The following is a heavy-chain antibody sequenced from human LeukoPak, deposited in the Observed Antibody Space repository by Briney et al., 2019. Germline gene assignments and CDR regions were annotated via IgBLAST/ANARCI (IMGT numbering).Heavy chain of an antibody. J-gene: IGHJ5*02. CDR3: ARELMSWNFHWFDP. D-gene: IGHD1-7*01. Sequence: GGSLRLSCAASGFTFSSYWMSWVRQAPGKGLEWVANIKQDGSEKYYVDSVKGRFTISRDNAKNSLYLQMNSLRAEDTAVYYCARELMSWNFHWFDPWGQGTLVTVSS. CDR1: GFTFSSYW. CDR2: IKQDGSEK. V-gene: IGHV3-7*01.